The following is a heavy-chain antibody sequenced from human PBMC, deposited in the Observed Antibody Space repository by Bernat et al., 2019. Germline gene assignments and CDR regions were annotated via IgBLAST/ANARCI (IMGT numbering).Heavy chain of an antibody. CDR2: IIPILGIA. CDR3: ARDPALTGYYTVPAYGMDV. V-gene: IGHV1-69*08. J-gene: IGHJ6*02. D-gene: IGHD3-9*01. CDR1: GGTFSSYT. Sequence: QVQLVQSGAEVKKPGSSVKVSCKASGGTFSSYTISWVRQAPGQGLEWMGRIIPILGIANYAQKFQGRVTITADKSTSTAYMELSSLRSEETAVYYCARDPALTGYYTVPAYGMDVWGQGTTVTVSS.